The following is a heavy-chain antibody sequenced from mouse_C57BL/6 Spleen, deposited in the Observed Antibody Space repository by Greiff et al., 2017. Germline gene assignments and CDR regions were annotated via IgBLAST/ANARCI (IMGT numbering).Heavy chain of an antibody. CDR2: IDPENGDT. D-gene: IGHD4-1*01. V-gene: IGHV14-4*01. Sequence: DVQLQESGAELVRPGASVKLSCTASGFNIKDDYMHWVKQRPEQGLEWIGWIDPENGDTEYASKFQGKATITADTSSNTAYLQLSSLTSEDTAVYYCTTANWDAYYFDYWGQGTTLTVSS. CDR3: TTANWDAYYFDY. CDR1: GFNIKDDY. J-gene: IGHJ2*01.